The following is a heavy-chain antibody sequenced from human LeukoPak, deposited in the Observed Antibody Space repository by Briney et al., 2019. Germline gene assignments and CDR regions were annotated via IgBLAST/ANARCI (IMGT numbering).Heavy chain of an antibody. CDR3: ARAHYDILTGASYYYYGMDV. CDR2: IIPIFGTA. D-gene: IGHD3-9*01. J-gene: IGHJ6*04. Sequence: SVKVSCKASGGTFSSYAISWVRQAPGQGLEWMGGIIPIFGTANYAQKFQGRVTITADGSTSTAYMELSSLRSEDTAVYYCARAHYDILTGASYYYYGMDVWGKGTTVTVSS. CDR1: GGTFSSYA. V-gene: IGHV1-69*01.